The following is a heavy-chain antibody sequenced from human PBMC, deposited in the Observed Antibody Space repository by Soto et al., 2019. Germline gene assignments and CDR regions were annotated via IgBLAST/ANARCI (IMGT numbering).Heavy chain of an antibody. D-gene: IGHD3-9*01. J-gene: IGHJ5*02. CDR3: ARVWNDILTVPHQFDP. CDR2: ISSSGSTI. V-gene: IGHV3-11*01. CDR1: GFTFSDYY. Sequence: PGGSLRLSCAASGFTFSDYYMSWIRQAPGKGLEWVSYISSSGSTIYYADSVKGRFTISRDNAKNSLYLQMNSLRAEDTAVYYCARVWNDILTVPHQFDPWGQGTLVTVSS.